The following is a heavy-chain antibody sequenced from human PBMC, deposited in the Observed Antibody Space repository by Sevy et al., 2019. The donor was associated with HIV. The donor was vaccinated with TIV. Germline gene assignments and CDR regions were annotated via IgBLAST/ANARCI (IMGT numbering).Heavy chain of an antibody. CDR3: ARDLPHLLPWELSRGSDY. CDR1: GFTFSSYA. J-gene: IGHJ4*01. Sequence: GGSLRLSCAASGFTFSSYALHWFRQAPGKGLEWVAVISHDEILKEYADSVKGRFTISRDSSKNTIYLEMNSLRPEDTAVYYCARDLPHLLPWELSRGSDYWGQEPWSPSPQ. CDR2: ISHDEILK. V-gene: IGHV3-30*04. D-gene: IGHD3-16*01.